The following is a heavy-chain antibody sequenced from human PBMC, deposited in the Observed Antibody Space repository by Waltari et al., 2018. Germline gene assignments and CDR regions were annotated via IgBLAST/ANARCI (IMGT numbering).Heavy chain of an antibody. J-gene: IGHJ4*02. V-gene: IGHV3-30*04. Sequence: QVQLVESGGGVVQSGKSLRLSCAASGFTFSRYAMHWVRQAPGKGVGWVERIYYDGSVKYYVASVNGRFTLSRDNFRSTLYLQMDDLRVEDTAVYYCARDGDSYFYGSRADYWGQGTLATVSS. CDR3: ARDGDSYFYGSRADY. CDR2: IYYDGSVK. CDR1: GFTFSRYA. D-gene: IGHD3-10*01.